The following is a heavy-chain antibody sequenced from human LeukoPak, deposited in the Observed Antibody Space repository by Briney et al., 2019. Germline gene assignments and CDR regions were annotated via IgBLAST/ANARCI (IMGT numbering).Heavy chain of an antibody. CDR2: IKQDGSEK. V-gene: IGHV3-7*01. D-gene: IGHD6-13*01. Sequence: PGGSLRLSCAASGFTFSSYWMSWVRQAPGRGLEWVANIKQDGSEKYYVDSVKGRFTISRDNAKNSLHLQMNSLRAEDTDVYYCARDSQAYSSSWYPNWYFDLWGRGTLVTVSS. CDR1: GFTFSSYW. J-gene: IGHJ2*01. CDR3: ARDSQAYSSSWYPNWYFDL.